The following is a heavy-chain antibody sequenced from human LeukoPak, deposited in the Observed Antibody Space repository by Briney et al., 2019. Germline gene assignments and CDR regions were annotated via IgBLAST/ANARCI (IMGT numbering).Heavy chain of an antibody. CDR3: ATNAPGRPYGMDV. CDR1: GGTFSSYA. V-gene: IGHV1-24*01. J-gene: IGHJ6*02. Sequence: ASVKVSCKASGGTFSSYAISWVRQAPGKGLEWMGGFDPEDGETIYAQKFQGRVTMTEDTSTDTAYMELSSLRSEDTAVYYCATNAPGRPYGMDVWGQGTTVTVSS. CDR2: FDPEDGET.